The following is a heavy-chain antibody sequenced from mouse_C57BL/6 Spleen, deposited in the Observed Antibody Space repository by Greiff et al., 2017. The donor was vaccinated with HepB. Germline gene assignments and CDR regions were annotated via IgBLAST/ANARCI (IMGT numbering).Heavy chain of an antibody. J-gene: IGHJ4*01. V-gene: IGHV1-19*01. D-gene: IGHD1-1*01. CDR1: GYTFTDYY. CDR3: ASVLRSYYAMDY. Sequence: EVQLQQSGPVLVKPGASVKMSCKASGYTFTDYYMNWVKQSHGKSLEWIGVINPYNGGTSYNQKFKGKATLTVDKSSSTAYMELNSLTSEDSAVYYCASVLRSYYAMDYWGQGTSVTVSS. CDR2: INPYNGGT.